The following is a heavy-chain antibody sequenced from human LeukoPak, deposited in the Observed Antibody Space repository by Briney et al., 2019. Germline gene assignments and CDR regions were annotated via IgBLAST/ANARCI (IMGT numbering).Heavy chain of an antibody. Sequence: ASVKVSCKASGYTFTGYYMHWVRQAPGQGLEWMGWINPNSGGTNYAQKFQGRVTMTRDTSISTAYMELSRLRSDDTAVYYCATGDFLSGSYYAFDPWGQGTLVTVSS. J-gene: IGHJ5*02. CDR1: GYTFTGYY. V-gene: IGHV1-2*02. CDR2: INPNSGGT. CDR3: ATGDFLSGSYYAFDP. D-gene: IGHD1-26*01.